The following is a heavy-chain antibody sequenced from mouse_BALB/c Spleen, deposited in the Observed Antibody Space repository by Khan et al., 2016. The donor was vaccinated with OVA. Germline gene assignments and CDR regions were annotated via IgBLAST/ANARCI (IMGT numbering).Heavy chain of an antibody. Sequence: EVQLVESGGGLVQPKGSLKLSCAASGFTFNTYAMNWVRQAPGKGLEWVARIRSKSNNYATYYADSVKDMFTISRDDSQSMLYLQMNNLKTEDTAMYYCVRQLGLRSAWFAYWGQGTLVTVSA. CDR3: VRQLGLRSAWFAY. CDR1: GFTFNTYA. D-gene: IGHD3-1*01. V-gene: IGHV10-1*02. J-gene: IGHJ3*01. CDR2: IRSKSNNYAT.